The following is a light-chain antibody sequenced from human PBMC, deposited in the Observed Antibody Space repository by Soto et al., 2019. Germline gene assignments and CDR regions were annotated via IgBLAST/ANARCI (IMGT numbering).Light chain of an antibody. CDR3: QSYDSSLAWV. J-gene: IGLJ3*02. V-gene: IGLV1-40*01. CDR2: GNS. CDR1: SSNIGAGYD. Sequence: QPVLTQPPSVSGAPGQRVTISCTGSSSNIGAGYDVHWYQQLPGTAPKLLIYGNSNRPSGVPDRFSGSKSGTSASLAITGLQAEDEADDYCQSYDSSLAWVFGGGTKLTVL.